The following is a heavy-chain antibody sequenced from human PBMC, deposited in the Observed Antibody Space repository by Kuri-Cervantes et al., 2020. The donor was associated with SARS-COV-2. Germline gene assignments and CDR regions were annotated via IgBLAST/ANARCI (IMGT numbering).Heavy chain of an antibody. D-gene: IGHD5-24*01. CDR1: GYTFTSYA. V-gene: IGHV1-3*01. Sequence: ASVKVSCKASGYTFTSYAMHWVRQAPGQRLEWMGWINAGNGNTKYSQKFQGRVTITADKSTSTAYMELSSLRSEDTAVYYCARGGGGSNYYYGMDVWGQGTTVTVSS. CDR3: ARGGGGSNYYYGMDV. J-gene: IGHJ6*02. CDR2: INAGNGNT.